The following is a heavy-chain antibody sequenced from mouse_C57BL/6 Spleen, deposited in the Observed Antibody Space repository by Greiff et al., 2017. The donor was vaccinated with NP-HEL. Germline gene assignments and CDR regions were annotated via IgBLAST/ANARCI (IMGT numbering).Heavy chain of an antibody. Sequence: VQLQQSGPGLVKPSQSLSLTCSVTGYSITSGYYWNWIRQFPGNKLEWMGYISYDGSNNYNPSLKNRISITRDTSKNQFFLKLNSVTTEDTATYYCARADYYGSSYWGQGTTLTVSS. CDR3: ARADYYGSSY. V-gene: IGHV3-6*01. J-gene: IGHJ2*01. CDR1: GYSITSGYY. CDR2: ISYDGSN. D-gene: IGHD1-1*01.